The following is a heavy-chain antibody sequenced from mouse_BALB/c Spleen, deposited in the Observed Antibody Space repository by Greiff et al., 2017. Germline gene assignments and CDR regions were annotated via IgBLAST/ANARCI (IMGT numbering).Heavy chain of an antibody. J-gene: IGHJ4*01. CDR3: ARRGGTSRNYAMDY. CDR1: GFTFSSYA. D-gene: IGHD4-1*01. CDR2: ISSGGSYT. Sequence: EVKVVESGGGLVKPGGSLKLSCAASGFTFSSYAMSWVRQSPEKRLEWVAEISSGGSYTYYPDTVTGRFTISRDNAKNTLYLEMSSLRSEDTAMYYCARRGGTSRNYAMDYWGQGTSVTVSS. V-gene: IGHV5-9-4*01.